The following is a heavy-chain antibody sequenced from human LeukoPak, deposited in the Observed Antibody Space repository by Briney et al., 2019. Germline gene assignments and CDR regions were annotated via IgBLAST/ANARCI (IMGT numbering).Heavy chain of an antibody. D-gene: IGHD1-26*01. CDR1: GFTVSSNY. Sequence: PGGSLRLSCAASGFTVSSNYMSWVRQAPGKGLEWVSVIYSGGSTYYADSVKGRFTISRDNSKNTLYLQMNSLRAEDTAVCYCAREVQVGATTFIDYWGQGTLVTVSS. V-gene: IGHV3-66*01. J-gene: IGHJ4*02. CDR3: AREVQVGATTFIDY. CDR2: IYSGGST.